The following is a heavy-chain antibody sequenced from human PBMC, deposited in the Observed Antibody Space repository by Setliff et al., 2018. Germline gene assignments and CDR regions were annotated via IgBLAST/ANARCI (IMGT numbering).Heavy chain of an antibody. D-gene: IGHD3-10*01. CDR3: ARDYQGGWFDP. J-gene: IGHJ5*02. V-gene: IGHV4-34*01. CDR2: INHSGST. CDR1: GDSFSDYY. Sequence: SETLSLTCAVYGDSFSDYYWSWIRQPPGKGLEWIEEINHSGSTNFSPSLKSRGTISVDTSKTQVSLTLTSVTAADTAVYYCARDYQGGWFDPWGPGTLVTVSS.